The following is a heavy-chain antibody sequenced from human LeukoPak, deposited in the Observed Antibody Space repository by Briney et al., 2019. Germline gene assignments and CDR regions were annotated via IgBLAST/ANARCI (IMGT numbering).Heavy chain of an antibody. CDR1: GYSFTNFW. CDR3: ARSRGDNNWFEP. V-gene: IGHV5-51*01. Sequence: GESLKISCKASGYSFTNFWLGWVRQMPGKGPEWMGIIFPADSDTRYSPSFEGQVTISADKSISTAYLHWSSLKASDTAVYYCARSRGDNNWFEPWRQGTLVTVSS. CDR2: IFPADSDT. D-gene: IGHD7-27*01. J-gene: IGHJ5*02.